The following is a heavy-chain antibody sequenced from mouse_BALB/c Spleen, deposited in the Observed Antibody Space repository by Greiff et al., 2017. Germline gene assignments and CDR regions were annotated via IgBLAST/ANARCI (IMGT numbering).Heavy chain of an antibody. CDR3: ARHGVYGNYFFDY. J-gene: IGHJ2*01. V-gene: IGHV5-6*02. Sequence: DVMLVESGGDLVKPGGSLKLSCAASGFTFSSYGMSWVRQTPDKRLEWVATISSGGSYTYYPDSVKGRFTISRDNAKNTLYLQMSSLKSEDTAMYYCARHGVYGNYFFDYWGQGTTRTVSS. CDR1: GFTFSSYG. D-gene: IGHD2-1*01. CDR2: ISSGGSYT.